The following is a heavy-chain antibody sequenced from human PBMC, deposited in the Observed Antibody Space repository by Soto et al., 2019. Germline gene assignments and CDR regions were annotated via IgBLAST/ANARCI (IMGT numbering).Heavy chain of an antibody. V-gene: IGHV4-34*01. Sequence: SETLSLTCAVYGGSFSGYYWGWIRQPPGKGLEWIGEINHSGSTNYNPSLKSRVTISVDTSKNQFSLKLSSVTAADTAVYYCARGPLEDGSGSYGYWGQGTLVTVSS. D-gene: IGHD3-10*01. CDR3: ARGPLEDGSGSYGY. J-gene: IGHJ4*02. CDR1: GGSFSGYY. CDR2: INHSGST.